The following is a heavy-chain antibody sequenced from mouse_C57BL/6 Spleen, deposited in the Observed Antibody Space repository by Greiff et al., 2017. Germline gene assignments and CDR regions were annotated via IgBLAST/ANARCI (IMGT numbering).Heavy chain of an antibody. V-gene: IGHV1-81*01. CDR1: GYTFTSYG. D-gene: IGHD3-1*01. CDR2: IYPRSGNT. J-gene: IGHJ2*01. CDR3: AKRGSPPFDY. Sequence: VQLQQSGAELARPGASVKLSCKASGYTFTSYGISWVKQRTGQGLEWIGEIYPRSGNTYYNEKFKGKATLTADKSSSTAYMELRSLTSEDSAVYFGAKRGSPPFDYWGQGTTLTVSS.